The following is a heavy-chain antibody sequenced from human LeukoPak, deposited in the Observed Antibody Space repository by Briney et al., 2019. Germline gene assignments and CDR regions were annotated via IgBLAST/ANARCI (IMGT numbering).Heavy chain of an antibody. D-gene: IGHD5-24*01. CDR1: GFTFSGSA. CDR2: SGGNT. Sequence: GGSLRLSCAASGFTFSGSAMGWVRPAPGKGLEWVSLSGGNTYYADSRKGRFTLPRDNSKGTLYLQMNSLRAEDTAIYYCARDIQLSTWGLGTMVTVSS. V-gene: IGHV3-23*01. CDR3: ARDIQLST. J-gene: IGHJ3*01.